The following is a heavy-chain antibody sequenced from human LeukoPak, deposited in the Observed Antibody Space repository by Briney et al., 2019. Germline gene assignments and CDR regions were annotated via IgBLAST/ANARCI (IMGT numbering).Heavy chain of an antibody. V-gene: IGHV1-69*04. J-gene: IGHJ4*02. Sequence: GASVKVSCKASGGTFSNYAINWVRQAPGQGLEWMGRLTPILGLINYAQKFQGRVTITADKSTSTGYMEVTGLRSDDTAIYYCARGRGSRTGYNGDYLDLWGQGTLVTVSS. CDR2: LTPILGLI. CDR3: ARGRGSRTGYNGDYLDL. CDR1: GGTFSNYA. D-gene: IGHD5-18*01.